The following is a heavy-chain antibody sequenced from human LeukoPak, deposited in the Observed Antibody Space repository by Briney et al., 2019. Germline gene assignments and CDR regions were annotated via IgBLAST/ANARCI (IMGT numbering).Heavy chain of an antibody. V-gene: IGHV4-39*01. Sequence: SETLFLTCAVSGGSITSSSCYWGCIRQPPGKGLEWIGGIHYSGRAYYKPSLKSRVTISVDTSKNQFSLNLSSVTAADTAVYYCARPGFPHRPLDAFDIWGPGTMVTVSS. CDR1: GGSITSSSCY. CDR2: IHYSGRA. CDR3: ARPGFPHRPLDAFDI. J-gene: IGHJ3*02.